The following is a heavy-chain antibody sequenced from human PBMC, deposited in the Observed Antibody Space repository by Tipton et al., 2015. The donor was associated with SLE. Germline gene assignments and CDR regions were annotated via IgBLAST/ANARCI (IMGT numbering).Heavy chain of an antibody. D-gene: IGHD3-3*01. CDR1: GGSISSSSYY. J-gene: IGHJ5*02. CDR3: AGIASRFFDP. CDR2: IYYSGST. Sequence: TLSLTCTVSGGSISSSSYYWGWIRQPPGKGLEWIGSIYYSGSTYYNPSLKSRVTISVDTSKNQFSLKLSSVTAADTAVYYCAGIASRFFDPWGQGTLVTVSS. V-gene: IGHV4-39*07.